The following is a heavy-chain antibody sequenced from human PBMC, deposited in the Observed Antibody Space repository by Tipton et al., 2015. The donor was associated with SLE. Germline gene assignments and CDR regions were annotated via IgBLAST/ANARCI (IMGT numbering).Heavy chain of an antibody. V-gene: IGHV4-59*08. D-gene: IGHD3-3*01. J-gene: IGHJ3*02. CDR1: GGSINNYY. Sequence: LRLSCTVSGGSINNYYWSWIRQPPGKGLEWLGYISYGNTKYNPSLRSRLTISVDTSKNQFSLNLSSVTAADTAVYYCAVRGGNFWSGRYDDAVDIWGQGTLVTVSS. CDR3: AVRGGNFWSGRYDDAVDI. CDR2: ISYGNT.